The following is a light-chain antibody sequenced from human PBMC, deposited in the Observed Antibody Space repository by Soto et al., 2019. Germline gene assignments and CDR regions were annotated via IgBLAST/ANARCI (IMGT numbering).Light chain of an antibody. CDR1: QILLHSNGYNY. CDR2: LGS. Sequence: DIVMTQSPLSLPVTPGEPASISCRSSQILLHSNGYNYVDWYQQKPGQSPQLLIYLGSNRASGVPDRFSGSGSGTDFTLKISRVEAEDVGVYYCMQALQTPPTFGQGTRLEIK. J-gene: IGKJ5*01. CDR3: MQALQTPPT. V-gene: IGKV2-28*01.